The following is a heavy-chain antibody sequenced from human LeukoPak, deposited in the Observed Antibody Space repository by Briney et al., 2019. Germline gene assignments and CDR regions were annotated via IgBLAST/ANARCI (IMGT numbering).Heavy chain of an antibody. V-gene: IGHV3-21*01. CDR2: ISSSSSYI. CDR3: ASSGGSGYLAA. D-gene: IGHD2-15*01. Sequence: GGSLRLSCAASGFTFSSYSMNWVRQAPGKGLEWVSSISSSSSYIYYADSVKGRFTISRDNAKNSLYLQMNSLRAEDTAVYYCASSGGSGYLAAWGQGTLVTVSS. CDR1: GFTFSSYS. J-gene: IGHJ5*02.